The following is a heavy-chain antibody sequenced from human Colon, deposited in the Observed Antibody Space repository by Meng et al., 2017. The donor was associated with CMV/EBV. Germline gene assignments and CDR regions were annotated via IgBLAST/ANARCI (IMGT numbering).Heavy chain of an antibody. Sequence: GGSLRLSCVASGFSFNNYEMHWVRQSPGKGLEWISYLDSGENIIYYADSVKGRFTTSSDNVKNSVYLQMNGLRVEDTAVYYCARVMMVEPNHQNPFDIWGQGTTVTVSS. CDR1: GFSFNNYE. D-gene: IGHD3-10*01. V-gene: IGHV3-48*03. J-gene: IGHJ3*02. CDR3: ARVMMVEPNHQNPFDI. CDR2: LDSGENII.